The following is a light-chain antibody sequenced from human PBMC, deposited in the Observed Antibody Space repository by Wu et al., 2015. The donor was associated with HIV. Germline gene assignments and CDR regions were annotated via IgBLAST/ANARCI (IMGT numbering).Light chain of an antibody. Sequence: EIVMTQSPATLSVSPGERATLSCRASQSVSSNLAWYQQKPGQAPRLLIYGASTRATGIPARFSGSGSGTEFTPTISSLQSEDFAVYYCQQYNNWPPRHSFGQGTKLEIK. J-gene: IGKJ2*03. CDR1: QSVSSN. CDR2: GAS. V-gene: IGKV3-15*01. CDR3: QQYNNWPPRHS.